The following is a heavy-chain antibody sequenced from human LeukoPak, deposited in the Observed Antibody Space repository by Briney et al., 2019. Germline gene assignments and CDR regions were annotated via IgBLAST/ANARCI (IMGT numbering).Heavy chain of an antibody. Sequence: ASVKVSCKVSGYTLTELSMHWVRQAPGKGLEWMGGFDPEDGETIYAQKFQGRVTMTEDTSTDTAYMELSSLRSEDTAVYYCATPPPGYCSSTSCYMGSDPWGQGTLVTVSS. D-gene: IGHD2-2*02. V-gene: IGHV1-24*01. J-gene: IGHJ5*02. CDR1: GYTLTELS. CDR3: ATPPPGYCSSTSCYMGSDP. CDR2: FDPEDGET.